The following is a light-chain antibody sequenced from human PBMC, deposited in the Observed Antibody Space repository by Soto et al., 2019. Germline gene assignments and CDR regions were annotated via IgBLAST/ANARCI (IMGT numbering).Light chain of an antibody. CDR3: SSYTSSTTLVV. J-gene: IGLJ2*01. CDR2: DVS. V-gene: IGLV2-14*01. Sequence: QSALTQPASVSGSPGQSITISCTGTSSDVGVYNYVSWYQQHPGKAPKLMIYDVSNRPSGVSNRFSGSKSGNMASLTISGLQAEDEADYYCSSYTSSTTLVVFGGGTKVTVL. CDR1: SSDVGVYNY.